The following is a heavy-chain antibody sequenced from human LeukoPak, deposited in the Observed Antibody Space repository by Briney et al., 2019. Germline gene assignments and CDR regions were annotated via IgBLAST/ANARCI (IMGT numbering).Heavy chain of an antibody. D-gene: IGHD5-18*01. CDR3: ARGGGTAMVTLEAE. V-gene: IGHV1-8*02. Sequence: ASVKVSCKASGYTFTGYYMHWVRQATGQGLEWMGWMNPNSGNTGYAQKFQGRVTMTRNTSISTAYMELSSLRSEDTAVYYCARGGGTAMVTLEAEWGQGTLVTVSS. CDR1: GYTFTGYY. CDR2: MNPNSGNT. J-gene: IGHJ4*02.